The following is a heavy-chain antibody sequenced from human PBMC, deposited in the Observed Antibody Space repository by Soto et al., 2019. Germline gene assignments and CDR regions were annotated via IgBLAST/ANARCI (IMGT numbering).Heavy chain of an antibody. CDR3: ARVQRGGLRYLGFDP. CDR1: GGTFSSYA. CDR2: IIPMFGTA. Sequence: SVKVSCNASGGTFSSYAINWVRQAPGQGLRWMGGIIPMFGTANYAQKFQGRVTITADESTSTAYMELTGLRSDDTAVYYCARVQRGGLRYLGFDPWGQGTLVTVSS. V-gene: IGHV1-69*13. J-gene: IGHJ5*02. D-gene: IGHD3-9*01.